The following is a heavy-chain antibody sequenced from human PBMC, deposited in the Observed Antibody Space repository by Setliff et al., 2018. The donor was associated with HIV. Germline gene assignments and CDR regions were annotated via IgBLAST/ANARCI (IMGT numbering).Heavy chain of an antibody. Sequence: GGSVKVSCKASGYTFSNYGISWVRQAPGQGLEWMGWISPYNGNTNYVQKLQGRVTITTDTSTSTAYMELRSLRSDDTDLYYCARKPTGSPSDYWGQGTLVTVSS. J-gene: IGHJ4*02. CDR2: ISPYNGNT. CDR1: GYTFSNYG. D-gene: IGHD2-2*01. CDR3: ARKPTGSPSDY. V-gene: IGHV1-18*01.